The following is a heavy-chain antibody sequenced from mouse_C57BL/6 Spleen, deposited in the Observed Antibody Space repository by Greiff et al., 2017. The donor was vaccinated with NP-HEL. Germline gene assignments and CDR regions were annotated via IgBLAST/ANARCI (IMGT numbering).Heavy chain of an antibody. CDR1: GFTFTDYY. D-gene: IGHD4-1*01. CDR3: ARLTGRSFDV. CDR2: IRNKANGYTT. Sequence: EVMLVESGGGLVQPGGSLSLSCAASGFTFTDYYMSWVRQPPGKALEWLGFIRNKANGYTTEYSASVKGRFTISRDNSQSIPYLQMNALRAEDSATYYCARLTGRSFDVWGTGTTVTVSS. V-gene: IGHV7-3*01. J-gene: IGHJ1*03.